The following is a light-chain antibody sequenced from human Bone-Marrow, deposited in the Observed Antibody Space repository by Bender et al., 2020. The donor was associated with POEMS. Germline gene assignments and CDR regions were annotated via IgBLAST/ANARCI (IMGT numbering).Light chain of an antibody. V-gene: IGLV1-44*01. J-gene: IGLJ3*02. CDR3: QVWDTTSDHLWL. CDR2: TNN. Sequence: QSVLTQPPSASGTPGQRVTISCSGSSSNIGSNFVYWYQQLPGTAPKLLIYTNNERPSGIPERFSGSNSGNTATLTISGTQAMDEADYYCQVWDTTSDHLWLFGGGTKLTVL. CDR1: SSNIGSNF.